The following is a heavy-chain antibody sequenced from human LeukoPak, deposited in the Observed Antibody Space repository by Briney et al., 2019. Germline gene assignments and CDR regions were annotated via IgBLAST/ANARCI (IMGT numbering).Heavy chain of an antibody. D-gene: IGHD6-6*01. J-gene: IGHJ4*02. V-gene: IGHV4-59*12. CDR2: IYYSGST. CDR3: ARENWRSKSIDFDS. Sequence: SETLSLTCTVSGGSISSYYWSWIRQPPGKGLEWIGYIYYSGSTNFNPSLKSRVTMSVDTSKNQFSLRLSSVTAADTAAYFCARENWRSKSIDFDSWGQGTLVTVSS. CDR1: GGSISSYY.